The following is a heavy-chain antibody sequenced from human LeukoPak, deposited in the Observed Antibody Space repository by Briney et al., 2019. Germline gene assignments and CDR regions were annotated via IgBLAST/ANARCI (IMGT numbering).Heavy chain of an antibody. Sequence: GGSLRLSCAASGFTFSAFAIIWVRQPPGKGLEWVSSIFPSGGEIHYADSVKGRFTISRDNSKNTLYLQMNSLRAEDTAVYYCARDLAMSYNYLGYWGQGTLVTVSS. CDR3: ARDLAMSYNYLGY. D-gene: IGHD5-24*01. CDR1: GFTFSAFA. V-gene: IGHV3-23*01. CDR2: IFPSGGEI. J-gene: IGHJ4*02.